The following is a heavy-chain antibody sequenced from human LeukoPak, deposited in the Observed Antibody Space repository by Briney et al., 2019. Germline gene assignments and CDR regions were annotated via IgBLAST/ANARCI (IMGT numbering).Heavy chain of an antibody. J-gene: IGHJ4*02. CDR2: IFGGGST. Sequence: GSLRLSCAASGFTFSSYSMNWVRQAPGKGLEWVSIIFGGGSTNYADSVKGRFTISRDNSKNTVDLQMNSLRAEDTAVYYCASPGETPFDHWGQGTLVTVSS. V-gene: IGHV3-66*01. CDR3: ASPGETPFDH. D-gene: IGHD2-21*01. CDR1: GFTFSSYS.